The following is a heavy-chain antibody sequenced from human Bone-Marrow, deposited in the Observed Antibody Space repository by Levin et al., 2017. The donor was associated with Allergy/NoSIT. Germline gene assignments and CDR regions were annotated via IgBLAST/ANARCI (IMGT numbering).Heavy chain of an antibody. CDR3: VRRLFSSWDYYFDY. V-gene: IGHV5-51*01. CDR2: IHPGDSNI. D-gene: IGHD3-16*01. J-gene: IGHJ4*02. Sequence: ASVKVSCKGSGYTFPVYWIGWVRQMPGKGMEWMGIIHPGDSNIRYSPSFQGQVTISADKSTSTAYLRWTSLKASDTAMYYCVRRLFSSWDYYFDYWGQGTQVTVSS. CDR1: GYTFPVYW.